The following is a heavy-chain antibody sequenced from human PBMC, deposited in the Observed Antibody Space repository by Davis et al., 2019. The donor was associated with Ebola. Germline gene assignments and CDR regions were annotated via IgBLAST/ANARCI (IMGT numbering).Heavy chain of an antibody. J-gene: IGHJ4*02. V-gene: IGHV3-7*01. CDR1: GFTFSDYN. Sequence: GGSLRLSCAASGFTFSDYNMSWVRQPPGKGLEWVANIKENGTERDYGPSMKGRSTISSDDATNYLDLQMNNRRAEETAVYYCAWDVYWGQGILVTVSS. CDR3: AWDVY. CDR2: IKENGTER.